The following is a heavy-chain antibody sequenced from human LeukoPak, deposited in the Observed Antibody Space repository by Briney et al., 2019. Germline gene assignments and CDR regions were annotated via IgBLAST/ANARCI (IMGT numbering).Heavy chain of an antibody. V-gene: IGHV4-28*01. J-gene: IGHJ3*02. Sequence: PSDTLSLTCAVSGYSISSSNWWGWIRQPPGKGLGWIGYIYYSGSTYYNPSLKSRVTMSVDTSKNQFSLKLSSVTAVDTAVYYCARSRPKVIAVADNAFDIWGQGTMVTVSS. CDR3: ARSRPKVIAVADNAFDI. CDR1: GYSISSSNW. D-gene: IGHD6-19*01. CDR2: IYYSGST.